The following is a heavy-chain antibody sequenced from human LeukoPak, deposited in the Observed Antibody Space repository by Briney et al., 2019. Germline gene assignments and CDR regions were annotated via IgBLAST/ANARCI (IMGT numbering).Heavy chain of an antibody. CDR1: GYTFTSYY. J-gene: IGHJ3*02. V-gene: IGHV1-46*01. CDR2: INPSGGST. D-gene: IGHD1-7*01. Sequence: GASVKLSCKASGYTFTSYYMHWVRQAPGQGLEWMGIINPSGGSTSYAQKFQGRVTMTRDMSTSTVYMELSSLRSEDTAVYYCASMVELFSSAFDIWGQGTMVTVSS. CDR3: ASMVELFSSAFDI.